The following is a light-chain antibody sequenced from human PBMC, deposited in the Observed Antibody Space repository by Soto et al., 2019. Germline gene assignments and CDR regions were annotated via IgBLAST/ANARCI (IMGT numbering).Light chain of an antibody. Sequence: QSALTQPPSVSGAPGQRVTMSCTGSSSNIGAGYDVHWYQQLPGRAPKLLIYGNSNRPSGVPDRFSGSKSGTSASLAITGLQAEDEADYYCQSYDSSLSGSVFGGGTKVTVL. CDR3: QSYDSSLSGSV. V-gene: IGLV1-40*01. J-gene: IGLJ3*02. CDR2: GNS. CDR1: SSNIGAGYD.